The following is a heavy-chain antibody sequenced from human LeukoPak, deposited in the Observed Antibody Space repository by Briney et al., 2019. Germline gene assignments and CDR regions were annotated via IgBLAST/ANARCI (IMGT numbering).Heavy chain of an antibody. V-gene: IGHV3-21*01. CDR3: ARAIFSRSWYLVDY. J-gene: IGHJ4*02. CDR1: GFPFSSYS. Sequence: PGGSLRLSCAASGFPFSSYSMNWVRRAPGRGLEWVTSISTRIDYMYYADSVKGRFTISRDNAKNSLYLQMNSLRAEDTAVYYCARAIFSRSWYLVDYWGQGTLVTVSS. CDR2: ISTRIDYM. D-gene: IGHD6-13*01.